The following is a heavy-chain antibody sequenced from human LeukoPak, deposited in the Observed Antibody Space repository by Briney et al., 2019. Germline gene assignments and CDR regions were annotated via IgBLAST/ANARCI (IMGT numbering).Heavy chain of an antibody. J-gene: IGHJ5*02. CDR1: GYTFTSYG. Sequence: AASVKVSCKASGYTFTSYGISWVRQAPGQGLEWMGWISAYNGNTNYAQKLQGRVTMTTDTSTSTAYMELRSLRSDDTAVYYCARVVLVAGYNWFDPWGQGTLVTVSS. CDR3: ARVVLVAGYNWFDP. V-gene: IGHV1-18*01. D-gene: IGHD5-12*01. CDR2: ISAYNGNT.